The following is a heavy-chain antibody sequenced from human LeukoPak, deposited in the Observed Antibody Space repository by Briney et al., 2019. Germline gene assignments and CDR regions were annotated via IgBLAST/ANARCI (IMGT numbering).Heavy chain of an antibody. V-gene: IGHV3-53*04. CDR3: ARVRLDYYETRIDSFDI. Sequence: GGSLRLSCAASGFTVSSNYMSWVRQAPGKGLEWVSFIYAGGSTYYADSVKGRYTISRHNSNTLYLQMNSLKTEDTAVYYCARVRLDYYETRIDSFDIWGQGTMVTVSS. CDR2: IYAGGST. J-gene: IGHJ3*02. CDR1: GFTVSSNY. D-gene: IGHD3-22*01.